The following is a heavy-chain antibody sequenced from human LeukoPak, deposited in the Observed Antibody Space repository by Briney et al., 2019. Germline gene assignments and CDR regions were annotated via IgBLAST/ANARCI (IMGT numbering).Heavy chain of an antibody. CDR1: GFTFSSYW. D-gene: IGHD7-27*01. J-gene: IGHJ4*02. CDR2: IYYDGSST. V-gene: IGHV3-74*01. CDR3: ARGTHWAIDN. Sequence: PGGSLRLSCAASGFTFSSYWMHWVRQAPGKGLVWVSRIYYDGSSTSYADSVKGRVTISGDNAKNTLFLQMNSLRADDTAVYYCARGTHWAIDNWGQGTLVTVSS.